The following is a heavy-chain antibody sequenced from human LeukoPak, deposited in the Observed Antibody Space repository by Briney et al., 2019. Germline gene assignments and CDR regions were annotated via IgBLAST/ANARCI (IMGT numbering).Heavy chain of an antibody. CDR3: ASRREGYCSGGSCYLDAFDI. J-gene: IGHJ3*02. Sequence: QPGGSLRLSCAASGFTFSSYWMSWVRQAPGKGLEWVANIKQDGSEKYYVDSVKGRFTISRDNAKSSLYLQMNSLRAEDTAVYYCASRREGYCSGGSCYLDAFDIWGQGTMVTVSS. D-gene: IGHD2-15*01. CDR1: GFTFSSYW. CDR2: IKQDGSEK. V-gene: IGHV3-7*01.